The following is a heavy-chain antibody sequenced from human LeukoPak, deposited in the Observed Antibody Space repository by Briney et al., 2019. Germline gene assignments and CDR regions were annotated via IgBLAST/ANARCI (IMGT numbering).Heavy chain of an antibody. V-gene: IGHV4-31*03. D-gene: IGHD3-10*01. CDR1: GGSISSGGYY. CDR3: AREGTSGGLNWLDP. Sequence: PSETLSLTCTVSGGSISSGGYYWTWIRQHPGKGLEWIGYIDYSGSTYYNPSLKSRVTMSVDTSKNQFSLRLSSVNAADTAVYFCAREGTSGGLNWLDPWGQGTLVTVSS. CDR2: IDYSGST. J-gene: IGHJ5*02.